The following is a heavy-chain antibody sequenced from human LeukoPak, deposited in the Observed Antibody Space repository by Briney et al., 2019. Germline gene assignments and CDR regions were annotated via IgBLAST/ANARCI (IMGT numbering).Heavy chain of an antibody. CDR1: GFTLSSYA. V-gene: IGHV3-23*01. D-gene: IGHD2-2*01. Sequence: GGSLRLSCAASGFTLSSYAMSWVRQAPGKGLEWVSAISGSGCITYYADSVKGRFTISRDNSKNTLYLQMNSLRAEDTAVYYCAKYLAAMIYVCFDSWGQGALVTVSS. CDR2: ISGSGCIT. CDR3: AKYLAAMIYVCFDS. J-gene: IGHJ4*02.